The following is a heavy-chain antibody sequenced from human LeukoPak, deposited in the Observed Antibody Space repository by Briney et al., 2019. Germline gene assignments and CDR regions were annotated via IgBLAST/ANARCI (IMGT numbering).Heavy chain of an antibody. CDR2: IYTSGST. CDR3: ARDVELVGSSWYYYYMDV. D-gene: IGHD6-13*01. CDR1: GGSISGYY. Sequence: SETLSLTCTVSGGSISGYYWSWIRQPAGKGLEWIGRIYTSGSTNHNPSLESRVTISVDKSQNQFSLKLSSVTAADTAVYYCARDVELVGSSWYYYYMDVWGKGTTVTVSS. J-gene: IGHJ6*03. V-gene: IGHV4-4*07.